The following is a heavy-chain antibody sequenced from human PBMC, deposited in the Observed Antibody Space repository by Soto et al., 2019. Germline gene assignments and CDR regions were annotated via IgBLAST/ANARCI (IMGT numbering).Heavy chain of an antibody. D-gene: IGHD3-22*01. CDR3: ARGWGYDSNDYYYAY. CDR2: IIPIFGTA. V-gene: IGHV1-69*01. CDR1: GGTFSRHA. J-gene: IGHJ4*02. Sequence: QVQLVQSGAEVRKPGSSVKVSCKASGGTFSRHAISWVRQAPGQGLEWMGGIIPIFGTANHAQKFQGRVTIIADESTSTVYMELSNLRSEDTAMYYCARGWGYDSNDYYYAYWGQGPLVIVSS.